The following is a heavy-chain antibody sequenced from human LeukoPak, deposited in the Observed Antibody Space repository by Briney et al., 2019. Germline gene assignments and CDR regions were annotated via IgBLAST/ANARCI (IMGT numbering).Heavy chain of an antibody. CDR1: GGSFSGYY. D-gene: IGHD3-10*01. V-gene: IGHV4-34*01. CDR2: INHSGST. Sequence: RPSETLSLTCAVYGGSFSGYYWSWIRQPPGKGLEWIGEINHSGSTNYNPSLKSRVTISLDTSKKQFSLKLSSVTAADTAVYYCASQSNYGSGRSYYYYYMDVWGKGTTVTVSS. CDR3: ASQSNYGSGRSYYYYYMDV. J-gene: IGHJ6*03.